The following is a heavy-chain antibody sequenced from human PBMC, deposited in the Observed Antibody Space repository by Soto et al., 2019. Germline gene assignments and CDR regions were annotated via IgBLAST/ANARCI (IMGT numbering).Heavy chain of an antibody. CDR2: IYYSGTT. Sequence: SETLSLTCTVSGASISSGDCYWAWIRQRPGKGLEWIGYIYYSGTTYSHPSLKSRVSISVDTSQNQFSLKLSSVTAADTAVYYCAREAGVHYFDYWGQGALVTVSS. CDR3: AREAGVHYFDY. J-gene: IGHJ4*02. D-gene: IGHD6-19*01. CDR1: GASISSGDCY. V-gene: IGHV4-31*03.